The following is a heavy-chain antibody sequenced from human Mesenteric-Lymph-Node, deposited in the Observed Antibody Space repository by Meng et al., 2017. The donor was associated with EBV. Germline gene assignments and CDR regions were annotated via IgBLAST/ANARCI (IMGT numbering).Heavy chain of an antibody. V-gene: IGHV3-30*18. D-gene: IGHD3-10*01. J-gene: IGHJ4*02. CDR3: AKTTMWMLRAVIGS. CDR1: GFTLSSYT. CDR2: ISDDGSNK. Sequence: QVHLCELGGGLVQPGRSLKFSFVTSGFTLSSYTMHWVRQAPGKGLEWVAVISDDGSNKYYADSVKGRFTISKDNFKNTLYLQMNSLRAEDTALYYCAKTTMWMLRAVIGSWGQGTLVTVSS.